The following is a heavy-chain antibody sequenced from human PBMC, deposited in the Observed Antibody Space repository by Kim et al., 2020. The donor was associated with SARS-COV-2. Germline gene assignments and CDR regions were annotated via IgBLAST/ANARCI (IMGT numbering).Heavy chain of an antibody. Sequence: GGSLRLSCAASGFTFSSYAMHWVRQAPGKGLEWVAVISYDGSNKYYADSVKGRFTISRDNSKNTLYLQMNSLRAEDTAVYYCARDPVLRYFDWLLAGAYFDYWGQGTLVTVYS. V-gene: IGHV3-30*04. CDR2: ISYDGSNK. J-gene: IGHJ4*02. D-gene: IGHD3-9*01. CDR1: GFTFSSYA. CDR3: ARDPVLRYFDWLLAGAYFDY.